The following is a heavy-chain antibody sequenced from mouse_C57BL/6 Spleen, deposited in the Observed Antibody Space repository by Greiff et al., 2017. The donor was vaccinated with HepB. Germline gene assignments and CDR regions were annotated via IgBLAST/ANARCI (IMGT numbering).Heavy chain of an antibody. J-gene: IGHJ4*01. CDR3: AGDYDYAMDY. CDR2: IYPGDGDT. D-gene: IGHD2-4*01. V-gene: IGHV1-82*01. Sequence: VKLQQSGPELVKPGASVKISCKASGYAFSSSWMNWVKQRPGKGLEWIGRIYPGDGDTNYNGKFKGKATLTADKSSSTAYMQLSSLTSEDSAVYFCAGDYDYAMDYWGQGTSVTVSS. CDR1: GYAFSSSW.